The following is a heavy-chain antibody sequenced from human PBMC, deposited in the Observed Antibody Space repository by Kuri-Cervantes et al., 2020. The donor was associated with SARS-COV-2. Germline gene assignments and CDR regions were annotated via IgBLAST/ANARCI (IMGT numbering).Heavy chain of an antibody. J-gene: IGHJ3*02. CDR1: GGSISSYY. CDR3: ARDSGQGAFDI. V-gene: IGHV4-59*01. CDR2: IYYSGST. D-gene: IGHD2-15*01. Sequence: SETLSLTCTVSGGSISSYYWSWIRQPPGKGLEWIGYIYYSGSTNYNPSLKSRVTISVDTSKNQFSLKLSSVTAADTAVYYCARDSGQGAFDIWGQGTMVTVSS.